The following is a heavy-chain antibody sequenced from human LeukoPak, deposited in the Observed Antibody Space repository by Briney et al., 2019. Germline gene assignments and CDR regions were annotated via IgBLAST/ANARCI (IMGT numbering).Heavy chain of an antibody. J-gene: IGHJ5*02. Sequence: SETLSLTCSVSGASISSGSNYWGWIRQPPGKTLEWIGSIYYSGSTYYNPSLKSRVTISVDTSKNQFSLKLSSVTAADTAVYYCARQVTMVRGVTANWFDPWGQGTLVTVSS. D-gene: IGHD3-10*01. CDR2: IYYSGST. CDR1: GASISSGSNY. CDR3: ARQVTMVRGVTANWFDP. V-gene: IGHV4-39*01.